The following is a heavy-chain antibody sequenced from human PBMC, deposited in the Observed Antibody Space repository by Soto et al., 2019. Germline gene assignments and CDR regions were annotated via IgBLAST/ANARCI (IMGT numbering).Heavy chain of an antibody. CDR3: ARNFWSGYYTVWTADP. CDR1: GFTFSSYW. CDR2: IKQDGSEK. V-gene: IGHV3-7*01. D-gene: IGHD3-3*01. Sequence: GGSLRLSCAASGFTFSSYWMSWVRQAPGKGLEWVANIKQDGSEKYYVDSVKGRFTISRDNAKNSLYLQMNSLRAEDTAVYYCARNFWSGYYTVWTADPWGQGTLVTVSS. J-gene: IGHJ5*02.